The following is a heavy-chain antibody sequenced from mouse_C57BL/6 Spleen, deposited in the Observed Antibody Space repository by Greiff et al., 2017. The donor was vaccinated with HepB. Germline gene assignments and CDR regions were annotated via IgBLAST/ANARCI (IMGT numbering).Heavy chain of an antibody. J-gene: IGHJ2*01. V-gene: IGHV1-7*01. CDR2: INPSSGYT. CDR1: GYTFTSYW. D-gene: IGHD2-10*01. Sequence: QVQLQQSGAELAKPGASVKLSCKASGYTFTSYWMHWVKQRPGQGLEWIGYINPSSGYTKYNQKFKDKATLTADKSSSTAYMKLSSLTYEDPAVYYCATYPYFDYWGQGTTLTVSS. CDR3: ATYPYFDY.